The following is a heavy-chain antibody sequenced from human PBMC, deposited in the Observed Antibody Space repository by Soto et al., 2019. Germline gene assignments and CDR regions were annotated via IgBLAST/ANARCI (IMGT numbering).Heavy chain of an antibody. CDR1: GGTFSSYA. CDR2: IIPIFGTA. J-gene: IGHJ4*02. D-gene: IGHD5-12*01. Sequence: QVQLVQSGAEVKKPGSSVKVSCKASGGTFSSYAISWVRQAPGQGREWMGVIIPIFGTANYAQKFQGRVPITADKGTSTAYVELISLRSEDTDVYYCARGGGYGSAPLDYWGQGPVVTVSS. V-gene: IGHV1-69*06. CDR3: ARGGGYGSAPLDY.